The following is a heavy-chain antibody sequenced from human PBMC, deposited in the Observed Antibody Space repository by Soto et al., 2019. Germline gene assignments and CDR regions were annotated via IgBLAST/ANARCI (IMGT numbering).Heavy chain of an antibody. J-gene: IGHJ4*02. CDR3: ARRAVAETYFDY. D-gene: IGHD6-19*01. CDR1: GGSISNYY. CDR2: IYYSGST. Sequence: SETLSLTCTVSGGSISNYYWTWIRQPPGKGLEWIGSIYYSGSTNYNPSLKSRVTISVDTSKNQFSLKLSSVTAADTAVYYCARRAVAETYFDYWGQGTLVTVSS. V-gene: IGHV4-59*08.